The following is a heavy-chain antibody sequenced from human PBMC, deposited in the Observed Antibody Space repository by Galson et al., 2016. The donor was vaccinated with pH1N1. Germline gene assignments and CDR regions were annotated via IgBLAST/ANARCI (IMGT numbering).Heavy chain of an antibody. J-gene: IGHJ4*02. CDR3: ARDLGGYFVRYYFDH. CDR2: ISYDGSNK. V-gene: IGHV3-30*19. D-gene: IGHD3-9*01. Sequence: SLRLSCAATGFSFSNYGMHWVRQAPGKGLEWVAFISYDGSNKYYADSVKGRFTISRDNSQNTLYLQMNSLSTDDTAIYYCARDLGGYFVRYYFDHWGQGTLVTVSS. CDR1: GFSFSNYG.